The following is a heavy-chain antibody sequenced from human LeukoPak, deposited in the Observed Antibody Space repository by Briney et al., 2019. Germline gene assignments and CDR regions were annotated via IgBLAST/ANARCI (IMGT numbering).Heavy chain of an antibody. V-gene: IGHV1-18*01. CDR2: ISAYNGNT. CDR3: ARVDITIFGVVIIPRWFDP. J-gene: IGHJ5*02. D-gene: IGHD3-3*01. Sequence: ASVKVSCKASGYTFTSYGISWVRQAPGQGLEWMGWISAYNGNTNYAQKLQGRVTMTTDTSTSTAYMELRSLRSDDTAVYYCARVDITIFGVVIIPRWFDPWGQGTLVTVSS. CDR1: GYTFTSYG.